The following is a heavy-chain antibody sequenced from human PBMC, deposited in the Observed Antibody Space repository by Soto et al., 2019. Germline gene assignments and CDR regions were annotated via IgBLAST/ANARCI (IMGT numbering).Heavy chain of an antibody. CDR1: GYTFTSYG. CDR2: ISAYNGNT. V-gene: IGHV1-18*01. J-gene: IGHJ3*02. Sequence: ASVKVSCKASGYTFTSYGISWVRQAPGQGLEWMGWISAYNGNTNYAQKLQGRVTMTTDTSTSTAYMELRSLRSDDTAVYYCASYGDYLTLEAFDIWGQGTMVTVSS. D-gene: IGHD4-17*01. CDR3: ASYGDYLTLEAFDI.